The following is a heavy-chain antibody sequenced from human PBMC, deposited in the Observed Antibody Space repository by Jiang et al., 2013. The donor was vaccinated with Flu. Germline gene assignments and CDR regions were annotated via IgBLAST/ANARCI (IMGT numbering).Heavy chain of an antibody. J-gene: IGHJ2*01. V-gene: IGHV4-61*02. CDR2: TYTGGST. CDR1: GGSISSGFYH. D-gene: IGHD1-1*01. CDR3: ARAPSEWNDWYFDL. Sequence: EYGPGLVKASQTLSLTCTVSGGSISSGFYHWNWIRQPAGEGLEWIGRTYTGGSTNYNPSLKGRVNILVDMSRNQFSLRLRSVTAADTAVYYCARAPSEWNDWYFDLWGRGTLVTVSS.